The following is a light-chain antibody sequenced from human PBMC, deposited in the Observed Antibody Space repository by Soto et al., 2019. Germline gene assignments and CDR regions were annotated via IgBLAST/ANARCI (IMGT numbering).Light chain of an antibody. J-gene: IGKJ4*01. V-gene: IGKV4-1*01. Sequence: DILMTQTPDALSVSLGERATINCKSSQSVLYSSNNKNYLAWHQQKPGQPPKLLIYWASTRESGVPDRFSGSGSGTDFTLTISSLQAEDVAVYYCQQYYSTPLTFGGGTKVDIK. CDR3: QQYYSTPLT. CDR2: WAS. CDR1: QSVLYSSNNKNY.